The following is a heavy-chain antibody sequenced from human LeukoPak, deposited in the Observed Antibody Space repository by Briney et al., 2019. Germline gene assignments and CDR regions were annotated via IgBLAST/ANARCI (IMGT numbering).Heavy chain of an antibody. V-gene: IGHV1-8*01. D-gene: IGHD3-3*01. CDR2: MNPKSGNT. J-gene: IGHJ6*03. CDR3: ARAITIFVYYYMDV. Sequence: ASVKVSCNISGDTFTTYDINWVRQATGQGLEWMGWMNPKSGNTVYAQKFQGRLTLTRDISISTAYMELSSLRSEDTAVYFCARAITIFVYYYMDVWGKGTTVTVSS. CDR1: GDTFTTYD.